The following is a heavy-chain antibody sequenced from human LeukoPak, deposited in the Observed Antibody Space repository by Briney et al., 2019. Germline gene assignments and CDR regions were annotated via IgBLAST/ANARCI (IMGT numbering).Heavy chain of an antibody. V-gene: IGHV4-34*01. D-gene: IGHD6-6*01. CDR2: INHSGST. CDR1: GGSFSGYY. J-gene: IGHJ4*02. CDR3: ARDTRYSSSSGSPD. Sequence: SETLSLTCAVYGGSFSGYYWSWIRQPPGKGLEWIGEINHSGSTNYNPSLKSRVTISVDTSKNQFSLKLSSVTAADTAVYYCARDTRYSSSSGSPDWGQGTLVTVSS.